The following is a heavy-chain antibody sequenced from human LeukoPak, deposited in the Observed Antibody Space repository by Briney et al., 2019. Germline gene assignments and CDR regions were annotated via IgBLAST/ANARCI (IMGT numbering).Heavy chain of an antibody. CDR2: IYTSGST. J-gene: IGHJ4*02. V-gene: IGHV4-4*07. Sequence: PSETLSVTCTGSGGSISSYYWSWIRQPAGKGLEWIGRIYTSGSTDYNPSLKSRVTISVDKSKNQFSLKLSSVTAADTAVYYCARGGLAARPGYFDYWGQGTLVTVSS. CDR3: ARGGLAARPGYFDY. CDR1: GGSISSYY. D-gene: IGHD6-6*01.